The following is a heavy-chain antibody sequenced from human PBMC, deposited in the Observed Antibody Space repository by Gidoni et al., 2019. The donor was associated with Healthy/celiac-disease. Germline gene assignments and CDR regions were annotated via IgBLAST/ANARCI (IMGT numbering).Heavy chain of an antibody. J-gene: IGHJ2*01. D-gene: IGHD1-20*01. CDR1: GDSVSSNSAA. CDR3: ARDLEWVENNSPNPYYWYFDL. Sequence: QVQLQQSGPGLVKPSQTLSLTCAISGDSVSSNSAACNWIRQSPSRGLEWLGRTYYRSKWYNDYAVSVKSRITINPDTSKNQFSLQLNSVTPEDTAVYYCARDLEWVENNSPNPYYWYFDLWGRGTLVTVSS. CDR2: TYYRSKWYN. V-gene: IGHV6-1*01.